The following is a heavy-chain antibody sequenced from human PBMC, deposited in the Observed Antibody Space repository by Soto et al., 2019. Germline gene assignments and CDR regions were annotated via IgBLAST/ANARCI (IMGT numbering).Heavy chain of an antibody. CDR1: GFNFSSYA. V-gene: IGHV3-23*01. CDR2: MSGSDDST. CDR3: AKANTMTTVTNYFYYGMDV. J-gene: IGHJ6*02. D-gene: IGHD4-4*01. Sequence: PGGSLRLSCTTSGFNFSSYAMTWVRQAPGKGLEWVSAMSGSDDSTNYADSVKGRFTISRVTSKNTFYLHMNSLRAEDTAVYYCAKANTMTTVTNYFYYGMDVWGQGTTVTVSS.